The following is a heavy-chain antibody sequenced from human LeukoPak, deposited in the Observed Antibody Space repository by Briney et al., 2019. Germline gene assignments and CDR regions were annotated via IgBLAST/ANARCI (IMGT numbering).Heavy chain of an antibody. J-gene: IGHJ4*02. D-gene: IGHD5-18*01. CDR2: IDPSDSET. Sequence: GEPLKISCKASGYSFTSYWIGWVRQMPGKGLEWMGIIDPSDSETRYTPSFQGQVTISVDKSLTTAYLQWNSLKASDTAMYYCARQTAMGRSGGYWGQGTLVTVSS. V-gene: IGHV5-51*01. CDR3: ARQTAMGRSGGY. CDR1: GYSFTSYW.